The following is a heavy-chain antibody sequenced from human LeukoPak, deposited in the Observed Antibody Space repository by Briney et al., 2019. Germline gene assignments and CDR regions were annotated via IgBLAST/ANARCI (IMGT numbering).Heavy chain of an antibody. Sequence: GGSLRLSCAASGFTFSSYWMRWVRQAPGNGLEWVANIKQDGNEKHYVDSVKGRFTISRDNAKNSMYLQMNSLRAEDTAVYYCARERGPPGAFDIWGQGTVVTVSS. V-gene: IGHV3-7*01. CDR1: GFTFSSYW. D-gene: IGHD3/OR15-3a*01. CDR3: ARERGPPGAFDI. CDR2: IKQDGNEK. J-gene: IGHJ3*02.